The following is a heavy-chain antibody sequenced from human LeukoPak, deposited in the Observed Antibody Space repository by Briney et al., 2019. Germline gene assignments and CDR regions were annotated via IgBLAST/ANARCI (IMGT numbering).Heavy chain of an antibody. CDR1: GASMSNYY. CDR3: ARSPRGWEPYYFDY. Sequence: PSETLSLTCNVSGASMSNYYWVWIRQPPGKGLEWIGSIYHSGTTYSGSTYYNPSLKSRVTISLDTSKNQFSLKLSSVTAADTAVYYCARSPRGWEPYYFDYWGQGTLVTVSS. D-gene: IGHD1-26*01. V-gene: IGHV4-39*07. J-gene: IGHJ4*02. CDR2: IYHSGTTYSGST.